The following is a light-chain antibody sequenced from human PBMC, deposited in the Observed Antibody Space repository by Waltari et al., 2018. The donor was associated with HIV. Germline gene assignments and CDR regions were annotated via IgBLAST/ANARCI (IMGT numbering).Light chain of an antibody. J-gene: IGKJ1*01. V-gene: IGKV3-20*01. CDR3: QQYIGSHRT. CDR1: QTISSTY. CDR2: GAS. Sequence: EIALTQSPGTLSLSPRERATLSCRARQTISSTYLAWYQQKPGQAPRPLIYGASSRATSITDRFCGSWSGTDFPLTISSLETEGCAVYYCQQYIGSHRTFGEGTKVELK.